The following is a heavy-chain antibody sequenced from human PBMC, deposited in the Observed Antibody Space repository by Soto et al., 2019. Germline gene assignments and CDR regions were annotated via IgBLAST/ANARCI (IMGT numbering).Heavy chain of an antibody. V-gene: IGHV4-59*01. J-gene: IGHJ3*02. D-gene: IGHD3-10*01. Sequence: SQTLSLTCTVSGGSISSYYWSWIRQPPGKGLEWIGYIYYSGSTNYNPSLKSRVTISVDTSKNQFSLKLSSVTAADTAVYYCARDPWAPVAGNDAFDIWGQGTMVTVSS. CDR3: ARDPWAPVAGNDAFDI. CDR1: GGSISSYY. CDR2: IYYSGST.